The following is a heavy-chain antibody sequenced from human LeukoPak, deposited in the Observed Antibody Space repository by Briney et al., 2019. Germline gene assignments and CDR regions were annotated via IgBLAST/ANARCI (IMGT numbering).Heavy chain of an antibody. CDR2: INPSGGST. Sequence: ASVKVSCKASGYTFTGYYMHWVRQAPGQGLEWMGIINPSGGSTSYAQKFQGRVTMTRDMSTSTVYMELSSLRSEDTAVYYCARDKYYYDSSGYPDYWGQGTLVTVSS. J-gene: IGHJ4*02. D-gene: IGHD3-22*01. V-gene: IGHV1-46*01. CDR3: ARDKYYYDSSGYPDY. CDR1: GYTFTGYY.